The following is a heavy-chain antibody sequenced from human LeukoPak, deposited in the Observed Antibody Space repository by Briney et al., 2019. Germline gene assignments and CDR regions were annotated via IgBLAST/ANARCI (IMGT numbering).Heavy chain of an antibody. Sequence: SQTLSLTCTVSGGSISSGSYYWSWIRQPAGKGLEWIGRIYTSGSTNYNPSLKSRVTISVDTSKNQFSLKLSSVTAADTAVYYCARGGAGDPFDDWGQGTLVTVSS. J-gene: IGHJ4*02. CDR1: GGSISSGSYY. V-gene: IGHV4-61*02. D-gene: IGHD3-10*01. CDR3: ARGGAGDPFDD. CDR2: IYTSGST.